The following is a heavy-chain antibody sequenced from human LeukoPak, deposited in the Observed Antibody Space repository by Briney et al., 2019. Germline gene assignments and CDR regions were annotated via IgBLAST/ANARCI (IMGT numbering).Heavy chain of an antibody. Sequence: GESLKISCKGSGYSFTNYWIGWVRQMPGKGLEWMWIIYPDDSDSRNSPSFQAQVSISADKSINTAYLQWSSLKASDTAMYYCARLSVIAADGTHYFDYWGQGTLVTVSS. CDR3: ARLSVIAADGTHYFDY. CDR2: IYPDDSDS. D-gene: IGHD6-13*01. J-gene: IGHJ4*02. V-gene: IGHV5-51*01. CDR1: GYSFTNYW.